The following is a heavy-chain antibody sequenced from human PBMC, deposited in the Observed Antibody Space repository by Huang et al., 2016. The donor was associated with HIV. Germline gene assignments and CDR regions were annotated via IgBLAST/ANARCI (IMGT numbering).Heavy chain of an antibody. CDR3: ARAPHYGSGSYYY. J-gene: IGHJ4*02. D-gene: IGHD3-10*01. CDR2: NTHSGST. CDR1: GGSFSGYY. Sequence: QVQLHQWGAGLLKPSETLSLTCAVYGGSFSGYYWGWIRQPPGKGLEWIGENTHSGSTNYNPSLKSRVTISEETSKNQFSLKLSSVTAADTAVYYCARAPHYGSGSYYYWGQGTLVTVSS. V-gene: IGHV4-34*01.